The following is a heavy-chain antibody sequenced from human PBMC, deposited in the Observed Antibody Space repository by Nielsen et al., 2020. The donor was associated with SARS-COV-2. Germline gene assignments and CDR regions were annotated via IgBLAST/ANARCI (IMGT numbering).Heavy chain of an antibody. CDR2: ISYDGSNK. V-gene: IGHV3-30*18. D-gene: IGHD6-19*01. Sequence: GESLKISCAASGFTFSSYGMHWVRQAPGKGLEWVAVISYDGSNKYYADSVKGRFTISRDNSKNTLYLQMNSLRAEDTAVYYRAKDSEDSSGWVYFQHWGQGTLVTVSS. J-gene: IGHJ1*01. CDR3: AKDSEDSSGWVYFQH. CDR1: GFTFSSYG.